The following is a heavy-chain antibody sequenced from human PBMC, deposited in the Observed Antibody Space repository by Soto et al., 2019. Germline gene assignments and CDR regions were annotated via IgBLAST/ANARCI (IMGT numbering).Heavy chain of an antibody. V-gene: IGHV4-30-4*01. J-gene: IGHJ6*02. D-gene: IGHD2-2*01. CDR3: ARVPAAHNYYYYYYGMDV. CDR2: IYYSGST. Sequence: SETLSLTCTVSGGSISSGDYYWSWIRQPPGKGLEWIGYIYYSGSTYYNPSLKSRVTISVDTSKNQFSLKLSSVTAADTAVYYCARVPAAHNYYYYYYGMDVWGQGTLVTVSS. CDR1: GGSISSGDYY.